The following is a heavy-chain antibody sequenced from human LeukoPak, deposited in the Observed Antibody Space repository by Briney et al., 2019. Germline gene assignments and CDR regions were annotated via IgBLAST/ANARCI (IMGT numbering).Heavy chain of an antibody. V-gene: IGHV3-11*05. CDR1: GFTFSDYY. Sequence: GGSLRLSCAASGFTFSDYYMTWIRQAPGKGLEWLSYISGSGSYTNYADSVKGRFTISRDNSQNTLYLQMNSLRAEDTAVYYCARDNWGLDYWGQGTLVTVSS. D-gene: IGHD7-27*01. J-gene: IGHJ4*02. CDR2: ISGSGSYT. CDR3: ARDNWGLDY.